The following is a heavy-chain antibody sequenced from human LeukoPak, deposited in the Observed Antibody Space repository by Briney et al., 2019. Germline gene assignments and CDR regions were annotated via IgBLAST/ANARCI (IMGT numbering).Heavy chain of an antibody. CDR2: IKPDGTTK. Sequence: GGSLRLSCAASGFPFSSYWWTWFGRPPGRGWEGVATIKPDGTTKFYVDSVKGRFTISRDNALNSLYLQMNSPRAEDTAIYYCARSIPYGTTWYGRSDYWGQGTLVTVSS. D-gene: IGHD6-13*01. CDR3: ARSIPYGTTWYGRSDY. V-gene: IGHV3-7*03. J-gene: IGHJ4*02. CDR1: GFPFSSYW.